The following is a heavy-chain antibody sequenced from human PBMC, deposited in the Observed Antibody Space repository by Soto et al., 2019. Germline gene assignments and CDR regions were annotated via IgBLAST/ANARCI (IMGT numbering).Heavy chain of an antibody. V-gene: IGHV4-39*07. CDR2: FYYSEST. D-gene: IGHD3-10*01. Sequence: SETLSLTCTVSGGSISSGTYSWGWIRQPPGEGLEWIGTFYYSESTYYNPSLESRVTISVDTSKNQFSLKLSSVTAADTAVYYCARTITLVRGVPRGWFDPWGQGTLVTVSS. CDR1: GGSISSGTYS. CDR3: ARTITLVRGVPRGWFDP. J-gene: IGHJ5*02.